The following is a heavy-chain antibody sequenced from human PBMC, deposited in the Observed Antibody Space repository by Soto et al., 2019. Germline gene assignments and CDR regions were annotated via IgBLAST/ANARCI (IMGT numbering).Heavy chain of an antibody. CDR2: INHSGST. J-gene: IGHJ4*02. CDR1: GGSFSGYY. CDR3: ARVQVLRFLEWFPDY. V-gene: IGHV4-34*01. D-gene: IGHD3-3*01. Sequence: KSSETLSLTCAVYGGSFSGYYWSWIRQPPGKGLEWIGEINHSGSTNYNPSLKSRVTISVDTSKNQFSLKLSSVTAADTAVYYCARVQVLRFLEWFPDYWGQGTLVTVSS.